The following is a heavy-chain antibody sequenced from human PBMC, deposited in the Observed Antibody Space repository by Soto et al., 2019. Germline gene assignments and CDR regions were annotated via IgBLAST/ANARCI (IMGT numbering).Heavy chain of an antibody. D-gene: IGHD3-22*01. Sequence: QVQLQESGPGLVKPSDTLSLTCAVYGFSIGDSNWWGWIRQPPGKGLEWIGYITYSGRTYYNPSLKSRVTMSVDTSKNQFSLRLSSVTAVDTAVYYCARIGGPDRGPWFDPWGQGTLVTVSS. CDR2: ITYSGRT. CDR3: ARIGGPDRGPWFDP. J-gene: IGHJ5*02. V-gene: IGHV4-28*01. CDR1: GFSIGDSNW.